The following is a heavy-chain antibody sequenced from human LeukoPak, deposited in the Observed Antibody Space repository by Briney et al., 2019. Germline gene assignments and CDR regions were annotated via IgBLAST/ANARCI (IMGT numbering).Heavy chain of an antibody. D-gene: IGHD3-3*01. CDR3: ARGGRMRISGVVINLGY. V-gene: IGHV3-48*03. J-gene: IGHJ4*02. Sequence: GGSLRLSCAASGFTFSSYEMNWVRQAPGKGLEWVSYISSSGSTIYYADSVKGRFTISRDNAKNSLYLQMNSLRAEDTAVYYCARGGRMRISGVVINLGYWGQGTLVTVSS. CDR2: ISSSGSTI. CDR1: GFTFSSYE.